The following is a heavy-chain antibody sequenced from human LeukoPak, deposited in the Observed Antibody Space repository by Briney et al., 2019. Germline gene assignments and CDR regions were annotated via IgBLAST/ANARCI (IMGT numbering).Heavy chain of an antibody. CDR3: ARAHGAFEI. Sequence: PGGSLRLSCVASGFTFSHYWMSWVRQAPGKGLEWVANIKEDGSDKYYVDSGKGRFTISRDNAKNSLFLQMNSLRAEDTAVYYCARAHGAFEIWGQGTMVTVSS. CDR2: IKEDGSDK. V-gene: IGHV3-7*01. J-gene: IGHJ3*02. CDR1: GFTFSHYW.